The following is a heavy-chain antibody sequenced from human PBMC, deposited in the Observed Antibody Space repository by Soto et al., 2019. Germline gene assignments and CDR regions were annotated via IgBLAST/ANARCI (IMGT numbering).Heavy chain of an antibody. CDR1: GFTFSSYA. V-gene: IGHV3-23*01. Sequence: EVPLLESGGGLVQPGGSLRLSCAASGFTFSSYAMSWVRQAPGKGLEWVSAISGSGGSTYYADSVKGRFTISRDNSKNTLYLQMNSLRAEDTAVYYCAKDRTTVGDYESLGWFDPWGQGTLVTVSS. CDR3: AKDRTTVGDYESLGWFDP. CDR2: ISGSGGST. J-gene: IGHJ5*02. D-gene: IGHD4-17*01.